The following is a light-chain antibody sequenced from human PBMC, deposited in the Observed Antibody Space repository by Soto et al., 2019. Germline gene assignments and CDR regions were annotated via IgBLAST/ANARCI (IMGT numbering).Light chain of an antibody. J-gene: IGKJ1*01. CDR3: QQYNNWPVA. V-gene: IGKV3-15*01. Sequence: EIVMTQSPATLSVSPGERATLSCRASQSVSSNLAWYQQKPGQAPRLLIYGASTRATGIPARFSGSGSGTEFNLTISSLQSEDFAVYYCQQYNNWPVAFGQGTKVEIK. CDR2: GAS. CDR1: QSVSSN.